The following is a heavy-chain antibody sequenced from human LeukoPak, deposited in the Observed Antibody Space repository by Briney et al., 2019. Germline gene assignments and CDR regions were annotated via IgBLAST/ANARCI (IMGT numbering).Heavy chain of an antibody. CDR1: GFIFSSYA. V-gene: IGHV3-23*01. CDR3: AKAPPTATTWGGIDY. Sequence: PGGSLRLSCAASGFIFSSYAMSWVRQAPGKGLEWVSVISRSGGSPYYADSVKGWFTISRDNSKNTLYLQMNSLRAEDTAVYYCAKAPPTATTWGGIDYWGQGTLVTVSS. D-gene: IGHD4-17*01. J-gene: IGHJ4*02. CDR2: ISRSGGSP.